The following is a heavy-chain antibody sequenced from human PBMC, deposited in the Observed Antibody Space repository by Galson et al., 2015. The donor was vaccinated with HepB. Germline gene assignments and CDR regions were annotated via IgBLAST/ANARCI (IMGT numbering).Heavy chain of an antibody. J-gene: IGHJ4*02. D-gene: IGHD6-19*01. V-gene: IGHV4-39*01. Sequence: ETLSLTCTVSGGSISSSSYYWGWIRQPPGKGLEWIGSIYYSGSTYYNPSLKSRVTISVDTSKNQFSLKLSSVTAADTAVYYCARAEQWLYNYWGQGTLVTVSS. CDR1: GGSISSSSYY. CDR2: IYYSGST. CDR3: ARAEQWLYNY.